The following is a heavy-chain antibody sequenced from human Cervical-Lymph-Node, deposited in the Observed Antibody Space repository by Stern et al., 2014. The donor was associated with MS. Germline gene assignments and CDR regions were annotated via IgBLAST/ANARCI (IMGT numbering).Heavy chain of an antibody. D-gene: IGHD6-6*01. Sequence: VQLVESGPGLVKPSETLSLTCTVSGGSTSSYYWSWIRQPPGKGLEWIGYISSSGGTKHHPPLKMRVTISVDTPKTQSARTLSSVTAADAAVYYCARGYTTSSGRPDYWGQGTLVTVST. CDR3: ARGYTTSSGRPDY. J-gene: IGHJ4*02. CDR1: GGSTSSYY. CDR2: ISSSGGT. V-gene: IGHV4-59*08.